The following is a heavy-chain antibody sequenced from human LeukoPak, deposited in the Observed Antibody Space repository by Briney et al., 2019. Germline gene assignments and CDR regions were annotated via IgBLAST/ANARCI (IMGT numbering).Heavy chain of an antibody. CDR3: ARDYGYFDSSGYTNWFDP. CDR2: TYTSGST. D-gene: IGHD3-22*01. J-gene: IGHJ5*02. CDR1: GGSMSTGSYY. V-gene: IGHV4-61*02. Sequence: NASETLSLTCTVSGGSMSTGSYYWTWIRQPAGKGLEWIGRTYTSGSTNYNPSLKGRVTISVDTSKNQFSLKLSSVTAADTAVYYCARDYGYFDSSGYTNWFDPWGQGTLVTVSS.